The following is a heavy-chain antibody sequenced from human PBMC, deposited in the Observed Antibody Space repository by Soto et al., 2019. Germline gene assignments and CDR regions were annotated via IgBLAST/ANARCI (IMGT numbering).Heavy chain of an antibody. CDR1: GFIVSGNY. D-gene: IGHD1-7*01. CDR2: TYTGGYT. V-gene: IGHV3-53*01. J-gene: IGHJ4*02. CDR3: AREVSGTSFDY. Sequence: LXLSCAASGFIVSGNYINWVRQAPGKGLEWVSVTYTGGYTYYADSVKGRFTISRDNSKNTLYLQMNSLRAEDTAVYYCAREVSGTSFDYWGQGTLVTGSS.